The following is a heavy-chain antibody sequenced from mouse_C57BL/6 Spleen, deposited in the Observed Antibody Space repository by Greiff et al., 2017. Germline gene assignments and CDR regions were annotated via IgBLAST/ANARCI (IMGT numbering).Heavy chain of an antibody. J-gene: IGHJ1*03. CDR1: GFHIKDAY. CDR2: IDPENGDT. CDR3: TSTSTVVATDGYFDV. Sequence: VQLQQSGAELVRPGASVKFSCTASGFHIKDAYMHWVKQRPEQGLEWIGWIDPENGDTDYASKFQGKATITADTSSNTAYLQLSSLTSEDTAVYYGTSTSTVVATDGYFDVWGTGTTVTVSS. D-gene: IGHD1-1*01. V-gene: IGHV14-4*01.